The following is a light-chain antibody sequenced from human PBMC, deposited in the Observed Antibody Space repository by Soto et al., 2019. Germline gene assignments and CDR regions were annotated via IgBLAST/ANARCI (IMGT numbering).Light chain of an antibody. CDR3: QQRHDWSRGFT. V-gene: IGKV3-11*01. J-gene: IGKJ2*01. Sequence: EIVLTQSPATLSLSPGESATLSCRASQSISTYLAWYQQKPGQAPRLLILDASNRATGIPARFSGRGSGTDFALTSSGLKTEDFAVYYCQQRHDWSRGFTFGQGTTLEI. CDR2: DAS. CDR1: QSISTY.